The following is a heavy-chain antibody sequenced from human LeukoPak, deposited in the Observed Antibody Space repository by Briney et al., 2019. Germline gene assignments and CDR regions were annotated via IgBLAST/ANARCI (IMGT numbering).Heavy chain of an antibody. CDR2: IGGRGGST. D-gene: IGHD3-16*01. Sequence: GGSLRLSCAASGFTFSSYWMSWVRQAPGKGPEWVSAIGGRGGSTYYADSLGGRFTISRDNSKDMLYLQMNSLKVEDTATYYCGKEGGAWGQGTKVTVSS. V-gene: IGHV3-23*01. CDR3: GKEGGA. CDR1: GFTFSSYW. J-gene: IGHJ5*02.